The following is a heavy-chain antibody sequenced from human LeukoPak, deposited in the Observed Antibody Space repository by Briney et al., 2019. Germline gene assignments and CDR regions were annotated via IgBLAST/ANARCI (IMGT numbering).Heavy chain of an antibody. D-gene: IGHD5-18*01. CDR1: GGSISNYY. CDR3: ARGYAYGPNYYFDY. V-gene: IGHV4-59*01. Sequence: KPSETLPLTCSFSGGSISNYYWSWVRQPPGKGLEWIGYIYYSGSTDYNPSLKSRVTISIDTSKNHFSLRLSSATAADTASYYCARGYAYGPNYYFDYWGQGTLVTVSS. CDR2: IYYSGST. J-gene: IGHJ4*02.